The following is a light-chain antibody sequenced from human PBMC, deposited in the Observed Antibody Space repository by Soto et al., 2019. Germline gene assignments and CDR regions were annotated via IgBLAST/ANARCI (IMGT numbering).Light chain of an antibody. CDR3: QQYNSYWT. CDR2: KAS. CDR1: QSISSW. V-gene: IGKV1-5*03. J-gene: IGKJ1*01. Sequence: DIQMTQSPSTLSASVGDRVTITGRASQSISSWLAWYQQKPGKAPKLLIYKASSLESGVPSRFSGSGSGTEFTLTISSLQPDDFATYYGQQYNSYWTFGQGTKVEIK.